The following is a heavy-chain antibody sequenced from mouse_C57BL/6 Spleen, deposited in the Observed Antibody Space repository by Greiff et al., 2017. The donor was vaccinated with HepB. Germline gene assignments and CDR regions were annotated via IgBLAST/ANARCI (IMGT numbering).Heavy chain of an antibody. J-gene: IGHJ1*03. Sequence: EVMLVESGGDLVKPGGSLKLSCAASGFTFSSYGMSWVRQTPDKRLEWVATISSGGSYTYYPDSVKGRFTISRDNAKNTLYLQMSSLKSEDTAMYYCARDYYGSSRAYFDVWGTGTTVTVSS. D-gene: IGHD1-1*01. CDR2: ISSGGSYT. CDR1: GFTFSSYG. V-gene: IGHV5-6*01. CDR3: ARDYYGSSRAYFDV.